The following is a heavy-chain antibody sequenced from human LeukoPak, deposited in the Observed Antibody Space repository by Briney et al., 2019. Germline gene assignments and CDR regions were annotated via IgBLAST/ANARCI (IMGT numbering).Heavy chain of an antibody. CDR3: ARQRVTMIRGVIWEFLIDY. J-gene: IGHJ4*02. CDR1: GGSISSSSHY. D-gene: IGHD3-10*01. CDR2: IYYSGST. Sequence: SETLSLTCTVSGGSISSSSHYWGWIRQPPGRGLEWIGAIYYSGSTYYNPSLKSRVTISVYTSKNQFSLKLSSVTAADTAVYYCARQRVTMIRGVIWEFLIDYWGQGTLVTVSS. V-gene: IGHV4-39*01.